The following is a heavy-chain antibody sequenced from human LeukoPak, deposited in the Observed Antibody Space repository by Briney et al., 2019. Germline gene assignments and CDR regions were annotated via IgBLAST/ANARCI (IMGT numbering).Heavy chain of an antibody. J-gene: IGHJ6*02. CDR3: ARHGGSSLFYYYYGMDV. D-gene: IGHD6-6*01. Sequence: PSETLSLTCAVYGGSFSGYYWSWIRQPPGKGLEWIGEINHSGSTNYNPSLKSRVTISVDTSKNQFSLKLSSVTAADTAVYYCARHGGSSLFYYYYGMDVWGQGTTVTVSS. V-gene: IGHV4-34*01. CDR2: INHSGST. CDR1: GGSFSGYY.